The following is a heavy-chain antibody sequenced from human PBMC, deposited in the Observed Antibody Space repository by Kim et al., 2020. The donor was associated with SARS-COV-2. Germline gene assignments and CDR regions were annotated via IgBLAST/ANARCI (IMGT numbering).Heavy chain of an antibody. D-gene: IGHD3-22*01. CDR2: INHSGST. CDR1: GGSFSGYY. V-gene: IGHV4-34*01. CDR3: ARGRGGNIMIVVVKPYYYYGMDV. Sequence: SETLSLTCAVYGGSFSGYYWSWIRQPPGKGLEWIGEINHSGSTNYNPSLKSRVTISVDTSKNQFSLKLSSVTAADTAVYYCARGRGGNIMIVVVKPYYYYGMDVWGQGTTVTVSS. J-gene: IGHJ6*02.